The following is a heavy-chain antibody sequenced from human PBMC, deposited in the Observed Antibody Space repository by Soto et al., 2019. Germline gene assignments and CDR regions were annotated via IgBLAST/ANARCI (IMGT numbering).Heavy chain of an antibody. CDR1: GGSISSYY. CDR3: AMRDYGDYGGGDEYFQH. Sequence: SETLSLTCTVSGGSISSYYWSWIRQPPGKGLEWIGYIYYSGSTNYNPSHKSRVTISVDTSKNQFSLKLSSVTAAATAVYYCAMRDYGDYGGGDEYFQHWGQGTLVTVSS. CDR2: IYYSGST. D-gene: IGHD4-17*01. V-gene: IGHV4-59*08. J-gene: IGHJ1*01.